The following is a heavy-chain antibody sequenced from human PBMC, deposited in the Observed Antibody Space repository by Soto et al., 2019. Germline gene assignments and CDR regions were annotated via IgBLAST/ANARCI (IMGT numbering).Heavy chain of an antibody. J-gene: IGHJ6*02. Sequence: QVQLVESGGGVVQPGRSLRLSCAASGFTFSSYGMYWVRQAPGKGLEWVAVISYDGSKKFYTDSVKGRFTISRDNSKNTLYLQMNSLRAEDTAVYYCAKDERVAATYYYFAMDVWGQGTTVTVSS. CDR3: AKDERVAATYYYFAMDV. V-gene: IGHV3-30*18. CDR1: GFTFSSYG. D-gene: IGHD1-1*01. CDR2: ISYDGSKK.